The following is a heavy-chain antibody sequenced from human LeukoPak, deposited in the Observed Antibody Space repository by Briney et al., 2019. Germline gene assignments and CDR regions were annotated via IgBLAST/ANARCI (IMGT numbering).Heavy chain of an antibody. CDR1: GFTFDDYA. Sequence: GGSLRLSCAASGFTFDDYAMHWVRQAPGKGLEGVSGISWNSGSIGYADSVKGRFTISRDNAKNSLYLQMNSLRAEDTALYYCAKGGGYDSSGYTYYYYYMDVWGKGTTVTVSS. D-gene: IGHD3-22*01. CDR2: ISWNSGSI. V-gene: IGHV3-9*01. J-gene: IGHJ6*03. CDR3: AKGGGYDSSGYTYYYYYMDV.